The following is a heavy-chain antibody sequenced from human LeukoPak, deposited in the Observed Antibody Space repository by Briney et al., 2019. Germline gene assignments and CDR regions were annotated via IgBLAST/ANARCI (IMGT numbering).Heavy chain of an antibody. CDR2: ISYDGSNK. J-gene: IGHJ3*02. Sequence: PGGSLRLSCAASGYTFSSYGMHWVRQAPGKGLEWVAVISYDGSNKYYADSVKGRFTISRDNSKNTLYLQMNSLRGEDTAVYYCARGGTYDIWGQGTRVTVSS. CDR3: ARGGTYDI. V-gene: IGHV3-30*03. CDR1: GYTFSSYG.